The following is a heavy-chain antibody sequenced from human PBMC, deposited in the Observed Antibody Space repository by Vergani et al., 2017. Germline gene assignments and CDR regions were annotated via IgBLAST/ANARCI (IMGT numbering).Heavy chain of an antibody. CDR1: GYTFTGYY. J-gene: IGHJ4*02. D-gene: IGHD3-22*01. V-gene: IGHV1-2*04. CDR2: INPNSGGT. Sequence: QVQLVQSGAEVKKPGASVKVSCKASGYTFTGYYMHWVRQAPGQGLEWMAWINPNSGGTNYAQKFQGWVTMTRDTSISTAYMELSRLRSDDTAVYYCARARGSYYDSSGYYVGYFDYWGQGTLVTVSS. CDR3: ARARGSYYDSSGYYVGYFDY.